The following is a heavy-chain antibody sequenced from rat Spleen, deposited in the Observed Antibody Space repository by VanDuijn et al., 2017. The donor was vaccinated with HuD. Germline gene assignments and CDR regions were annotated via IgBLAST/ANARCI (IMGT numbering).Heavy chain of an antibody. V-gene: IGHV5-31*01. CDR1: GFTFNNYW. Sequence: EVQLVESGGGLVQPGGSLKLSCVASGFTFNNYWMTWIRQAPGKGLEWVASITNASGRTYYPDSVKGRFTISRDPAQNTLYLQMNSLRSEDTATYYGARHPQLVAFWYFDFWCPGTMVTVSA. J-gene: IGHJ1*01. CDR3: ARHPQLVAFWYFDF. CDR2: ITNASGRT. D-gene: IGHD3-4*01.